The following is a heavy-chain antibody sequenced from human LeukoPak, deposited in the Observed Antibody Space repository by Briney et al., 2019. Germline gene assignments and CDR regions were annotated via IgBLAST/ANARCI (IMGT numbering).Heavy chain of an antibody. CDR2: MSSSSKYI. D-gene: IGHD6-19*01. V-gene: IGHV3-21*01. CDR3: ARGSISIAVAADAFDI. CDR1: GFTFSSYS. J-gene: IGHJ3*02. Sequence: NPGGSLRLPCAASGFTFSSYSMNWVRQAPGKGLEWVSSMSSSSKYIYYADSVKGRFTISRDNAKNSLFLQMNSLRAEDTAVYYCARGSISIAVAADAFDIWGQGTMVTVSS.